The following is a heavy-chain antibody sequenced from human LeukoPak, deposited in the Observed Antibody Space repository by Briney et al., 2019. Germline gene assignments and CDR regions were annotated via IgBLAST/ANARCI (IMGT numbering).Heavy chain of an antibody. J-gene: IGHJ6*03. CDR3: ARSLISITGTTGYMDV. CDR1: GGSISGYY. V-gene: IGHV4-59*01. Sequence: SETLSLTCSVSGGSISGYYWTWIRQPAGKGLEWIGYIYYSGSTNYNPSLKSRVTISVDTSKNQFSLKLSSVTAADTAVYYCARSLISITGTTGYMDVWGKGTTVTVSS. CDR2: IYYSGST. D-gene: IGHD1-7*01.